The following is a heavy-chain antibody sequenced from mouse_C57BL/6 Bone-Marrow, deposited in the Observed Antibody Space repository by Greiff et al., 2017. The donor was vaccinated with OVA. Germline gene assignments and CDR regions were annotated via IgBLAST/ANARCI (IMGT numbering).Heavy chain of an antibody. Sequence: DVMLVESGGGLVKPGGSLKLSCAASGFTFSSYAMPWVRQTPEKRLEWVATISDVGSYTYYPDNVKGRFTISRDNAKNNLYMQMSHLKSEDTAMYDFASMITSGGWCFDVWGTGTTVTVSS. D-gene: IGHD2-4*01. J-gene: IGHJ1*03. CDR3: ASMITSGGWCFDV. CDR1: GFTFSSYA. V-gene: IGHV5-4*03. CDR2: ISDVGSYT.